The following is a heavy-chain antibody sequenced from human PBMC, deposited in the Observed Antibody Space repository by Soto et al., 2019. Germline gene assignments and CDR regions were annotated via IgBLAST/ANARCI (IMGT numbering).Heavy chain of an antibody. CDR2: INPSGGST. CDR1: GYTFTSYY. V-gene: IGHV1-46*03. D-gene: IGHD3-22*01. J-gene: IGHJ3*02. Sequence: QVQLVQSGAEVKKPGASVKVSCKASGYTFTSYYMHWVRQAPGQGLEWMGIINPSGGSTSYAQKFQGRVTMTRDTSTSTVYMELSSLRSEDTAVYYCARDASDYYDSSGYLGRRAFDIWGQGTMVTVSS. CDR3: ARDASDYYDSSGYLGRRAFDI.